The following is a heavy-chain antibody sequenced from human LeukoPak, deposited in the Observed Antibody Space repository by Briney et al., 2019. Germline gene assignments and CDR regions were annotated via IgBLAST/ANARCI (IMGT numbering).Heavy chain of an antibody. J-gene: IGHJ4*02. V-gene: IGHV4-39*01. CDR3: ARVPISRDSSSWYYFDY. D-gene: IGHD6-13*01. Sequence: SETLSLTCTVSGGSISSSSYYWGWLRQPPGKGLEWIGSIYYSGSTYYNPSLKSRVTISVDTSKNQFSLKLSSVTAADTAVYYCARVPISRDSSSWYYFDYWGQGTLVTVST. CDR1: GGSISSSSYY. CDR2: IYYSGST.